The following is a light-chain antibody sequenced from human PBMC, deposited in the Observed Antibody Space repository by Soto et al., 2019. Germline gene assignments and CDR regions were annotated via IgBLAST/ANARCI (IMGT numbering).Light chain of an antibody. CDR3: AAWDDSLSALNGV. V-gene: IGLV1-47*01. J-gene: IGLJ3*02. CDR1: SSNIGSNY. CDR2: RNN. Sequence: QPVLTQPPSASGTPGQRVTISCSGSSSNIGSNYVYWYQQLPGTAPKLLIYRNNQRPSGVPDRFSGSKSGTSASLAISGLRSEDEADYYCAAWDDSLSALNGVFGGGTKLTVL.